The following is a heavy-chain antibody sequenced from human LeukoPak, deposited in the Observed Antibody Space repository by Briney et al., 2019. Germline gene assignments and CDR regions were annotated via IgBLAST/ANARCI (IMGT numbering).Heavy chain of an antibody. Sequence: ASVKVSCKASGYTFTGYDINWVRQATGQGLEWMGWMNPNSGNTGYAQKFQGRVTMTRNTSISTAYMELSSLRSEDTAVYYCASMTAAAGTRPFDYWGEGTLVTVSS. V-gene: IGHV1-8*01. CDR1: GYTFTGYD. D-gene: IGHD6-13*01. CDR3: ASMTAAAGTRPFDY. CDR2: MNPNSGNT. J-gene: IGHJ4*02.